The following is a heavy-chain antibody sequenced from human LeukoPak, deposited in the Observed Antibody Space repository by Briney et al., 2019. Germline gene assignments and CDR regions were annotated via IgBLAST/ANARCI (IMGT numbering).Heavy chain of an antibody. CDR1: GFSFGDHN. CDR2: IKSKTDGGTT. J-gene: IGHJ4*02. Sequence: GGSLRLSCAVSGFSFGDHNMNWVRQAPGKGLEWVGRIKSKTDGGTTDYAAPVKGRFTISRDDSKNTLYLQMNSLKTEDTAVYYCTTDVAAAFDYWGQGTLVTVSS. D-gene: IGHD2-2*01. V-gene: IGHV3-15*01. CDR3: TTDVAAAFDY.